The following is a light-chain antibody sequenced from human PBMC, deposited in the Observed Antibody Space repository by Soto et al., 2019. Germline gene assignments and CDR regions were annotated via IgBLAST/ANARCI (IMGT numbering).Light chain of an antibody. V-gene: IGLV1-44*01. J-gene: IGLJ3*02. CDR1: SSNLGQNH. CDR2: SNS. CDR3: AAWDDSLTGSWV. Sequence: QSVLTQPPSASGTPGQRVTISCSGSSSNLGQNHVHWYQQLPGTAPKLLIYSNSYRPSGVPDRFSGSKSGTSASLAISGLQSEDEADYYCAAWDDSLTGSWVFGGGTKLTVL.